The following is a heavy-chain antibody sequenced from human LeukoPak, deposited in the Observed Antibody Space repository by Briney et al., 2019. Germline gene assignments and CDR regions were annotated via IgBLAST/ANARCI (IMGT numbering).Heavy chain of an antibody. CDR2: INPNSGGT. CDR1: GYTFTSYY. J-gene: IGHJ4*02. Sequence: WASVKVSCKASGYTFTSYYMHWVRQAPGQGLEWMGRINPNSGGTNYAQKFQGRVTMTRDTSISTAYMELSRLRSDDTAVYYCASSRPANRYYYDSSGYDYWGQGTLVTVSS. CDR3: ASSRPANRYYYDSSGYDY. D-gene: IGHD3-22*01. V-gene: IGHV1-2*06.